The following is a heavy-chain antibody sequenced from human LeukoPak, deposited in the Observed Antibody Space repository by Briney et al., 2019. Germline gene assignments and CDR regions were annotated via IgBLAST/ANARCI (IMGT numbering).Heavy chain of an antibody. Sequence: TVKVSCKASGGTFSSYAISWVRQAPGQGLEWMGGIIPIFGTANYAQKFQGRVTITADKSTSTAYMELSSLRSEDTAVYYCARDQGSRKVVPAAIGAGYNWFDPWGQGTLVTVSS. CDR1: GGTFSSYA. CDR3: ARDQGSRKVVPAAIGAGYNWFDP. D-gene: IGHD2-2*01. V-gene: IGHV1-69*06. J-gene: IGHJ5*02. CDR2: IIPIFGTA.